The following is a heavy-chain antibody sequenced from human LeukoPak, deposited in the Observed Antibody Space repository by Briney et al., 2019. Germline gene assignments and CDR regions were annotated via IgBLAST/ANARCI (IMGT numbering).Heavy chain of an antibody. D-gene: IGHD1-26*01. CDR2: IYYSGST. CDR3: ARESGGADR. J-gene: IGHJ5*02. CDR1: GGSISSYY. Sequence: PSETLSLTCTVSGGSISSYYWSWIRQPPGKGLEWIGSIYYSGSTFYNPSLKSRVPMSVDTSKNQFSLRLSSVTAADTAVYYCARESGGADRWGQGTLVTVSS. V-gene: IGHV4-59*01.